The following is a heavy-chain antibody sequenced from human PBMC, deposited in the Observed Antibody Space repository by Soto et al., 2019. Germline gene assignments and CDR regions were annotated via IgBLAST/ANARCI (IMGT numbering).Heavy chain of an antibody. CDR1: GFSLTTRGVG. CDR2: IYWDADK. Sequence: QITLKESGPTLVKPTQTLTLTCTFSGFSLTTRGVGVGLIRQPPGKALECRALIYWDADKRYSPSLKSRLTISKDTSKNQVVLTMTNMDPADTATYISAHRTTTVTWRFDPWGQGNLVTVSS. V-gene: IGHV2-5*02. D-gene: IGHD4-17*01. CDR3: AHRTTTVTWRFDP. J-gene: IGHJ5*02.